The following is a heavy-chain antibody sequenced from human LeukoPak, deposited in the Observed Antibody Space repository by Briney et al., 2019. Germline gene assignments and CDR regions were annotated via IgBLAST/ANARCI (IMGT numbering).Heavy chain of an antibody. CDR2: ISYDGSNK. J-gene: IGHJ4*02. Sequence: GGSLRVSCAAFGFTFSSYAMHWVRQAPGKGLEWVAVISYDGSNKYYADSVKGRFTISRDNSRNTLHLQMNSLRAEDTAVYSCAKASLRYFDWFSDYWGQGTLVTVSS. CDR3: AKASLRYFDWFSDY. CDR1: GFTFSSYA. D-gene: IGHD3-9*01. V-gene: IGHV3-30*18.